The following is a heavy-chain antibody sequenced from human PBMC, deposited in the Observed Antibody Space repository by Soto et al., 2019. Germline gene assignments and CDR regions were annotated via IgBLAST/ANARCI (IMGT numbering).Heavy chain of an antibody. J-gene: IGHJ4*02. CDR1: GGSIISAGYY. CDR3: SRGPDRDTRKFDS. V-gene: IGHV4-31*03. Sequence: PSETLSLTCTVSGGSIISAGYYWSWVRQHPGKGLEWMGYIYHSGPTTYNPSLRSRITMSVDTSKYQFSLNLTSVTAADTAVYYWSRGPDRDTRKFDSWGQGILVTVSS. CDR2: IYHSGPT.